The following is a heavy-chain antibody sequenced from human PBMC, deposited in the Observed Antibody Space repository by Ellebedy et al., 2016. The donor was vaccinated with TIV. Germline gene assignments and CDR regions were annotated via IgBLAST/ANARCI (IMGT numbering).Heavy chain of an antibody. V-gene: IGHV3-30-3*01. CDR1: GFTFSSYA. J-gene: IGHJ6*02. CDR3: ARDPPYYYDSSGYYDNYYYGMDV. D-gene: IGHD3-22*01. Sequence: GESLKISCAASGFTFSSYAMHWVRQAPGKGLEWAAVISYDGSNKYYADSVKGRFTISRDNSKNTLYLQMNSLRAEDTAVYYCARDPPYYYDSSGYYDNYYYGMDVWGQGTTVTVSS. CDR2: ISYDGSNK.